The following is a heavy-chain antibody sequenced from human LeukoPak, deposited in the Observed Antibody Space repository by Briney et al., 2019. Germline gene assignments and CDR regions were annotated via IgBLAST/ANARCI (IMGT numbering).Heavy chain of an antibody. CDR3: ARGDSCGDFWDPFDF. CDR1: ADSITSGCY. D-gene: IGHD4-17*01. V-gene: IGHV4-38-2*02. J-gene: IGHJ4*02. CDR2: IIEGGST. Sequence: SQTMILTCSVSADSITSGCYGGWMRLYPGRGRVGRGTIIEGGSTAYKTSYNPSLERRSTISDDTSQSQHSLQQRSVTAADTPVYYCARGDSCGDFWDPFDFWGQGPLVTVSS.